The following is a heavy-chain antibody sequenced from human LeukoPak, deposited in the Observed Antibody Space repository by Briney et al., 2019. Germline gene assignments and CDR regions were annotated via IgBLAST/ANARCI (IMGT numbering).Heavy chain of an antibody. CDR2: ISPYNDNT. CDR1: GYTFTNYD. Sequence: ASVKVSCKASGYTFTNYDISWVRQAPGQGLEWMGWISPYNDNTDYAQKVQGRVTMTTDTSTNTAYMELRSLRSDDTAVYYCARQQGFEFDWDSSDAFDIWGQGTMVTVSS. D-gene: IGHD3-9*01. V-gene: IGHV1-18*01. J-gene: IGHJ3*02. CDR3: ARQQGFEFDWDSSDAFDI.